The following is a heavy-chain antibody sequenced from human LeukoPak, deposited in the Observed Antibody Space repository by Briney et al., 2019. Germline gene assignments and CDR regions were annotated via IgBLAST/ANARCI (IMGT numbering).Heavy chain of an antibody. Sequence: GGSLRLSCAASGFTFSSYEMNWVRQAPGKGLEWVSYISSSGSTIYYADSVKGRFTISRDNAKNSLYLQMNSLRAEDTAVYYCARGPYDSSGYVFDYWGQGTLVIVSS. CDR3: ARGPYDSSGYVFDY. V-gene: IGHV3-48*03. J-gene: IGHJ4*02. D-gene: IGHD3-22*01. CDR1: GFTFSSYE. CDR2: ISSSGSTI.